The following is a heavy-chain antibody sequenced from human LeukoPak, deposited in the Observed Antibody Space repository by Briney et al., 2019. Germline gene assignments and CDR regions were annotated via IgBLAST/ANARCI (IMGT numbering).Heavy chain of an antibody. CDR1: GFTFSTSA. D-gene: IGHD5-12*01. CDR2: INSISSHI. CDR3: TRDPVPWLRKGYFDS. J-gene: IGHJ4*02. V-gene: IGHV3-21*01. Sequence: GGSLRLSCAASGFTFSTSAMSWVRQVPGQGLQWGSSINSISSHIYYAASVRGRFTISRDNARNSVYLQMNSLSAEDTAVYYCTRDPVPWLRKGYFDSWGQGTLVTVSS.